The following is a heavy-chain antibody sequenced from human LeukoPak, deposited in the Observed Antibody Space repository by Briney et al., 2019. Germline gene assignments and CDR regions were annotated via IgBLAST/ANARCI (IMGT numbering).Heavy chain of an antibody. Sequence: GGSLRLSCAASGFTFSSYGMHWVRQAPGKGLEWVAVIWYDGSNKYYADSVKGRFTISRDNSKNTLYLQMNSLRAEDTAVYYCARDWNRSGGSCHRKKDWYFDLWGRGTLVTVSS. V-gene: IGHV3-33*01. D-gene: IGHD2-15*01. CDR3: ARDWNRSGGSCHRKKDWYFDL. J-gene: IGHJ2*01. CDR2: IWYDGSNK. CDR1: GFTFSSYG.